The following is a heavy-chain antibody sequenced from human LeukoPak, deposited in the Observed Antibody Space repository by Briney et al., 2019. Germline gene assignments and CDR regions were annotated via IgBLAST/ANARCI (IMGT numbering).Heavy chain of an antibody. CDR2: INHSGST. CDR3: ARRSSSWSFDY. D-gene: IGHD6-13*01. CDR1: GGSFSGYY. Sequence: SETLSLTCAVYGGSFSGYYWSWIRQPAGKGLEWIGEINHSGSTNYNPSLKSRVTISVDTSKNQFSLKLSSVTAAGTAVYYCARRSSSWSFDYWGQGTLVTVSS. V-gene: IGHV4-34*01. J-gene: IGHJ4*02.